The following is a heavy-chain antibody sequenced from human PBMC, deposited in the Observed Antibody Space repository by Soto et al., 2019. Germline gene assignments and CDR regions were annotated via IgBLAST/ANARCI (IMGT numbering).Heavy chain of an antibody. CDR2: ISGSGGST. D-gene: IGHD2-2*02. J-gene: IGHJ6*02. CDR1: GFTFSSYA. CDR3: AKWGGYCSSTSCYKGGYYYGMDV. Sequence: GGSLRLSCAASGFTFSSYAMSWVRQAPGKGLEWVSAISGSGGSTYYADSVKGRFTIPRDNSKNTLYLQMNSLRAEDTAVYYCAKWGGYCSSTSCYKGGYYYGMDVWGQGTTVTVSS. V-gene: IGHV3-23*01.